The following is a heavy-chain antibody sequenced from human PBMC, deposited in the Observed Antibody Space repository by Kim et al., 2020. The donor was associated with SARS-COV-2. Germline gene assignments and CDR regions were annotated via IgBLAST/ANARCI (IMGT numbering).Heavy chain of an antibody. CDR2: INSDGSST. CDR1: GFTFSSYW. V-gene: IGHV3-74*01. D-gene: IGHD5-18*01. J-gene: IGHJ4*02. CDR3: ARTWRQLWRLDY. Sequence: GGSLRLSCAASGFTFSSYWMHWVRQAPGKGLVWVSRINSDGSSTNYADSVKGRFTISRDNAKNTLYVQMNCLRAADTAVYYCARTWRQLWRLDYWGQGTL.